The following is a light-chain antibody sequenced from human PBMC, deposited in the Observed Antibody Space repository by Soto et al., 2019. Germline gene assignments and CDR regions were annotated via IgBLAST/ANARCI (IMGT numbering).Light chain of an antibody. CDR3: QQYNNWPPWT. Sequence: ETVMTQSPATLSVSPGERATLSCRASQSVSTGLAWYQQKPGQAPRLLIYGASTRATGIPARFSGSESGTEFALTISGLQSEDFAVYYCQQYNNWPPWTFGQGTKVEIK. V-gene: IGKV3-15*01. J-gene: IGKJ1*01. CDR2: GAS. CDR1: QSVSTG.